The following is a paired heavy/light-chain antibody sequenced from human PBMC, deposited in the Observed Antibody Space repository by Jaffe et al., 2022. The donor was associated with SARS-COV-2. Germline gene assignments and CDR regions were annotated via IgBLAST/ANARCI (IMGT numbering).Heavy chain of an antibody. CDR1: GASINSDDYY. D-gene: IGHD6-13*01. V-gene: IGHV4-61*02. CDR2: IYRTGST. CDR3: ARAGYVGTWYD. Sequence: QVQLQESGPGLVKPSQTLSLTCNVSGASINSDDYYWNWIRQPAGKGLEWIGRIYRTGSTNYNPSLKSRVTISVDTSKSQFSLRLSSVTAADTAVYYCARAGYVGTWYDWGQGTLVTVSS. J-gene: IGHJ4*02.
Light chain of an antibody. J-gene: IGKJ4*01. CDR2: AAS. CDR1: QSISWY. CDR3: QQTYSVPLT. V-gene: IGKV1-39*01. Sequence: DIQMTQSPSLLSASVGDRVTITCRASQSISWYLSWYQQKPGEAPKLLIFAASSLQSGVPPRFSGSGSGTEFTLTISSLQPDDFATYYCQQTYSVPLTFGGGTKVEIK.